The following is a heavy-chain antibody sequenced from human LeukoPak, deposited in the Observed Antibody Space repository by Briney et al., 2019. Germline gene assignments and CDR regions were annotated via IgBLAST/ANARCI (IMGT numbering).Heavy chain of an antibody. CDR3: ARDFPNYYFDY. D-gene: IGHD1-1*01. CDR1: GFTFSSYS. J-gene: IGHJ4*02. V-gene: IGHV3-30-3*01. Sequence: GSLRLSCAASGFTFSSYSMHWVRQAPGKGLEWVAVISYDETNKFYAASVKGRFTISRDNSKNTLYLQMNSLKTEDTSVYYCARDFPNYYFDYWGQGALVTVSS. CDR2: ISYDETNK.